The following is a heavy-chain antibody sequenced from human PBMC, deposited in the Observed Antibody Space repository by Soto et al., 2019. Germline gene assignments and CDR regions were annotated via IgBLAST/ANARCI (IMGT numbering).Heavy chain of an antibody. V-gene: IGHV4-30-4*01. D-gene: IGHD3-10*01. CDR2: IYYSGST. J-gene: IGHJ5*02. CDR1: GGSISSGDYY. CDR3: ARGPTMGRNWFDP. Sequence: SETLSLTCTVSGGSISSGDYYWSWIRQPPGKGLEWIGYIYYSGSTYYNPSLKSRVTISVDTSKNQFSLKLSSVTAADTAVYYCARGPTMGRNWFDPWGQGTLVTVSS.